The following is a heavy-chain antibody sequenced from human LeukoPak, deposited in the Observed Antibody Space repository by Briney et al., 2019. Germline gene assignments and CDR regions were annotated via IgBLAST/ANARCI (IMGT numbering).Heavy chain of an antibody. CDR2: IHTSGST. D-gene: IGHD5-18*01. Sequence: PSETLSLTCTVSGVSISTYHWSWIRQPAGKGLEWIGRIHTSGSTNYDPSFKSRVTMSVDTSKNHFSLNVRSVTAADTAVYYCARDGLYSYGYSYFDFWGQGTLVIVSS. V-gene: IGHV4-4*07. J-gene: IGHJ4*02. CDR3: ARDGLYSYGYSYFDF. CDR1: GVSISTYH.